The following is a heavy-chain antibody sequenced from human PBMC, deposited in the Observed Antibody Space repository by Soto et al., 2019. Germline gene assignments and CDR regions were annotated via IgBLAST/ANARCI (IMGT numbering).Heavy chain of an antibody. V-gene: IGHV4-59*01. Sequence: SETLSLTCSVSGGSISSYYWSWIRQPPGKGLEWIGYIYYSGSTNYNPSLKSRVTISVDTSKNQFSLKLSSVTAADTAVYYCARDGATITIFGVAKLYGMEVWGQGTTVTVSS. CDR3: ARDGATITIFGVAKLYGMEV. J-gene: IGHJ6*02. CDR1: GGSISSYY. D-gene: IGHD3-3*01. CDR2: IYYSGST.